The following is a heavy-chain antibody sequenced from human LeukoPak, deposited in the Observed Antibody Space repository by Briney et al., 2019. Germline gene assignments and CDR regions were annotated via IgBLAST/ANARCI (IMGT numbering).Heavy chain of an antibody. CDR3: AKTDVGIGWHHFDY. D-gene: IGHD6-19*01. Sequence: PGGSLRLSCGASGFTFSSYAMSWVRQAPGKGLEWVSAISNSGGRTYYEDSVKGRFTISRDNSDNTLYLQMNSLRAKDTAVYYCAKTDVGIGWHHFDYWGQGTLVTVSS. J-gene: IGHJ4*02. CDR1: GFTFSSYA. CDR2: ISNSGGRT. V-gene: IGHV3-23*01.